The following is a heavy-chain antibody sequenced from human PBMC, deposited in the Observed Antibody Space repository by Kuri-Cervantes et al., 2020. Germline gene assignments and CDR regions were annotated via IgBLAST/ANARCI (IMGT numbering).Heavy chain of an antibody. CDR2: IYSGGDT. J-gene: IGHJ4*02. V-gene: IGHV3-53*01. CDR1: GFTVSSNY. CDR3: ARLLYFDQ. Sequence: GESLKISCAASGFTVSSNYMSWVRQAPGKGLEWVSVIYSGGDTYYAESVKGRFTISRDDFKNTLYLQMNSLRAEDTAVYYCARLLYFDQWGQGTLVTVSS.